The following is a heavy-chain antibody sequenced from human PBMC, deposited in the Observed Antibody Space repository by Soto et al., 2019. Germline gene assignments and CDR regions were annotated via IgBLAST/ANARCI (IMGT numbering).Heavy chain of an antibody. Sequence: VQLVESGGGLVLPGGSLKLSCAASGFTFSGSAIHWVRQASGKGLEWIGRIRDKANSYATVYAASVRGRLTISRDDSKNTAYLEMNSLRTEDTAVYYCSRHGYYYDGRGDSEDNWGQRTLVTVSS. CDR1: GFTFSGSA. CDR3: SRHGYYYDGRGDSEDN. V-gene: IGHV3-73*02. CDR2: IRDKANSYAT. D-gene: IGHD3-22*01. J-gene: IGHJ4*02.